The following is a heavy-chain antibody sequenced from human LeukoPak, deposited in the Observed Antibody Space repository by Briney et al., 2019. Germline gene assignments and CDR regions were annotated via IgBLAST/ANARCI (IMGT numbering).Heavy chain of an antibody. CDR3: ARDSRSIAARHNWFAP. V-gene: IGHV3-30-3*01. Sequence: GRSLRLSCAASGFTFSSYAMHWVRQAPCKGLEWVAVISYDGSNKYYADSVKGRFTISRDNSKNTLYLQMNSLRAEDTAVYYCARDSRSIAARHNWFAPWGQGTLVTVSS. D-gene: IGHD6-6*01. J-gene: IGHJ5*02. CDR2: ISYDGSNK. CDR1: GFTFSSYA.